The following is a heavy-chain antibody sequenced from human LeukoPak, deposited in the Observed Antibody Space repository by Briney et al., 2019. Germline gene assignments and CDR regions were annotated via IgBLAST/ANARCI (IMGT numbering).Heavy chain of an antibody. CDR2: IYHSGST. D-gene: IGHD5-18*01. V-gene: IGHV4-38-2*02. Sequence: ASETLSLTCTVSGYSISSGYYWGWIRQPPGKGLEWIGSIYHSGSTYYNPSLKSRVTISVDTSKNQFSLKLSSVTAADPAVYYCARGYSYVHDAFDIWGQGTMVTVSS. CDR1: GYSISSGYY. J-gene: IGHJ3*02. CDR3: ARGYSYVHDAFDI.